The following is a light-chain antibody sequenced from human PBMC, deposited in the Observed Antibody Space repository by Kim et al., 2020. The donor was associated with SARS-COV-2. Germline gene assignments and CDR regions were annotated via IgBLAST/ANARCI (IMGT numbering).Light chain of an antibody. V-gene: IGKV1-5*03. Sequence: SVCIGDRVTITCRGSQMIDTWLAWYQQKTGKAPKLLIYLASTLENGVPPRFSGSGSGAEFTLTINSLQPDDFATYYCQHYSRFPYTLGQGTKLEI. J-gene: IGKJ2*01. CDR2: LAS. CDR3: QHYSRFPYT. CDR1: QMIDTW.